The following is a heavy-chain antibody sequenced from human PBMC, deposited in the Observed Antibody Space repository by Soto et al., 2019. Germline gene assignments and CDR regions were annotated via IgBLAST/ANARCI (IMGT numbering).Heavy chain of an antibody. D-gene: IGHD6-13*01. J-gene: IGHJ5*02. CDR3: ARTIAAPGEYNWFDP. CDR1: GGSINSYY. V-gene: IGHV4-59*01. CDR2: IYYSGST. Sequence: QVQLRESGPGLVKPSETLSLSCTVSGGSINSYYWSWIRQPPGKGLEWIGYIYYSGSTSYNPSLKSRVTISIDTSNNQFSLRLSSVAAADTAVYYCARTIAAPGEYNWFDPWGQGTLVTVSS.